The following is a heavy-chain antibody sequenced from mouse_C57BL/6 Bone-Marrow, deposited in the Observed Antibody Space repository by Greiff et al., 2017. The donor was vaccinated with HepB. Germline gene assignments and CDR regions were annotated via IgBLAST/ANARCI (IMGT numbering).Heavy chain of an antibody. V-gene: IGHV1-76*01. Sequence: QVQLQQSGAELVRPGASVKLSCKASGYTFTDYYINWVKQRPGQGLEWIARIYPGSGNTYYNEKFKGKATLTAEKSSSTAYMQLSSLTSEDSAVYFCAGGYEGYYAMDYWGQGTSVTVSS. CDR2: IYPGSGNT. CDR1: GYTFTDYY. J-gene: IGHJ4*01. CDR3: AGGYEGYYAMDY. D-gene: IGHD3-1*01.